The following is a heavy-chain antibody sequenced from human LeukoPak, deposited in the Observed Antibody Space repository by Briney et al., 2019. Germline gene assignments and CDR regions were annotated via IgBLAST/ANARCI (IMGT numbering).Heavy chain of an antibody. CDR1: GGSISSYY. CDR2: IYYSGST. D-gene: IGHD6-19*01. CDR3: ARDLFGYSSGWNNAFDI. Sequence: SETLSLTCTVSGGSISSYYWSWIRQPPGKGLEWIGYIYYSGSTNYNPSLKSRAIISVDTSKNQISLKLSSVTAADTAVYYCARDLFGYSSGWNNAFDIWGQGTMVTVSS. J-gene: IGHJ3*02. V-gene: IGHV4-59*01.